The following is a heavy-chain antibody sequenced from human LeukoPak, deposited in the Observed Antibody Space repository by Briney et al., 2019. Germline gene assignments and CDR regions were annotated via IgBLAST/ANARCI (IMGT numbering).Heavy chain of an antibody. D-gene: IGHD6-19*01. V-gene: IGHV3-23*01. CDR2: ISGSGGST. CDR3: AKDRSPDSSGWFHDY. Sequence: ETLSLTCTVSGGSISSSSYYWGWIRQPPGKGLEWVSAISGSGGSTYYADSVKGRFTISRDNSKNTLYLQMNSLRAEDTAVYYCAKDRSPDSSGWFHDYWGQGTLVTVSS. J-gene: IGHJ4*02. CDR1: GGSISSSSYY.